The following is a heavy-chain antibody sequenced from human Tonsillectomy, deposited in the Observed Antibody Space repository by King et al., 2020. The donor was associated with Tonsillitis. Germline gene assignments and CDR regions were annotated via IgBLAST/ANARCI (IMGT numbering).Heavy chain of an antibody. CDR3: SRVGYGDYGLTEPYYYYYYMDV. J-gene: IGHJ6*03. CDR1: GFTFTSYN. Sequence: EVQLVESGGGLVQPGGSLRLSCAASGFTFTSYNMHWVRQAPGKGLEFVSAIDNNGGGTYYSNSVKGRFTISRDNSKNTQYLQMGSLRAEDMAVYYCSRVGYGDYGLTEPYYYYYYMDVWGKGTTVTVSS. V-gene: IGHV3-64*01. D-gene: IGHD4-17*01. CDR2: IDNNGGGT.